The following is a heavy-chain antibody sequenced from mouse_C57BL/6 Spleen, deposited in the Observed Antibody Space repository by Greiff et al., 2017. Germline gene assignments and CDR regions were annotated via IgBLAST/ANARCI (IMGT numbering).Heavy chain of an antibody. V-gene: IGHV1-63*01. CDR3: AKERTVYYAMDY. CDR1: GYTFTNYW. Sequence: QVQLQQSGAELVRPGTSVKMSCKASGYTFTNYWIGWAKQRPGHGLEWIGDIYPGGGYTNYNEKFKGKDTLTADKSSSTAYMQFSSLTYEDSAIXYCAKERTVYYAMDYRGQRTSETVSS. J-gene: IGHJ4*01. CDR2: IYPGGGYT. D-gene: IGHD4-1*01.